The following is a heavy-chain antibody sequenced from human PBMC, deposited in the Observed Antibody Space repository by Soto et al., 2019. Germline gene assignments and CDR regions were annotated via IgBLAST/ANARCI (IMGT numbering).Heavy chain of an antibody. Sequence: SETLSLTCTVSGGSISSSSYYWGWIRQPPGKGLEWIGSIYYSGSTYYNPSLKSRVTISVDTSKNQFSLKLSSVTAADTAVYYCARPLTMVRGVIIGAFDIWGQGTMVTVSS. CDR1: GGSISSSSYY. CDR2: IYYSGST. J-gene: IGHJ3*02. D-gene: IGHD3-10*01. V-gene: IGHV4-39*01. CDR3: ARPLTMVRGVIIGAFDI.